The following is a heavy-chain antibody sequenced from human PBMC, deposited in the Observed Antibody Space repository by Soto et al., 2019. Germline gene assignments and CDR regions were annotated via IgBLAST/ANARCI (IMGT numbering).Heavy chain of an antibody. CDR3: TKGGWCDD. D-gene: IGHD6-19*01. CDR2: LGGSGDTT. CDR1: GFTFSTYD. J-gene: IGHJ4*02. V-gene: IGHV3-23*01. Sequence: EVQLLESGGGLVQPGGSLRLSCAASGFTFSTYDMNWVRQAPGKGLEWVSTLGGSGDTTYYADSVKGRFTISKDISKNTLFLQMNSLRADDTAVYYCTKGGWCDDSGQRTLVTVPS.